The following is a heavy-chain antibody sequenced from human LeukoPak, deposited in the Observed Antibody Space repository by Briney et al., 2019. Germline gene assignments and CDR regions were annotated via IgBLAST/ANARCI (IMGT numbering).Heavy chain of an antibody. CDR3: ARDSTHSSWSLDY. Sequence: GGSLRLSCAASGFTFSSYWMHWVRQAPGKGLVWVSRISSDGSSTSYADSVKGRFTISRDNAKNTLYLQMNSLRAEDTAVYYCARDSTHSSWSLDYWGQGTLVTVSS. CDR2: ISSDGSST. J-gene: IGHJ4*02. CDR1: GFTFSSYW. V-gene: IGHV3-74*01. D-gene: IGHD6-13*01.